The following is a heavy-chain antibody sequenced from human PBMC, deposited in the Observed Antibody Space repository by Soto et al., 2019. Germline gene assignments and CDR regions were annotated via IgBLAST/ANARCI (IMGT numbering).Heavy chain of an antibody. CDR3: ARGGTGRFLPRQLFPYES. CDR1: NGSFSGYY. CDR2: INHNGMT. D-gene: IGHD1-1*01. J-gene: IGHJ5*02. Sequence: SETLSLTCAVDNGSFSGYYWSWIRQTPGKGLEWLGEINHNGMTKYNSSLKSRLTISLETTKNKFSLKLSSVTAADTAVYYCARGGTGRFLPRQLFPYESWGQGPRVT. V-gene: IGHV4-34*01.